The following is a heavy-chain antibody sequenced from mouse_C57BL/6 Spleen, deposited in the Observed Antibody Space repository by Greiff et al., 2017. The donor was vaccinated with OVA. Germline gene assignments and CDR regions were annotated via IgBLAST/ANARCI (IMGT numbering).Heavy chain of an antibody. Sequence: QVQLQQPGAELVKPGASVKLSCKASGYTFTSYWMQWVKQRPGQGLEWIGEIDPSDSYTNYNQKFKGKATLTVDSSSSTAYMQLSSLTSEDSAVYYCARWEFITTVVASYYFAYWGQGTTLTVSS. D-gene: IGHD1-1*01. J-gene: IGHJ2*01. V-gene: IGHV1-50*01. CDR1: GYTFTSYW. CDR2: IDPSDSYT. CDR3: ARWEFITTVVASYYFAY.